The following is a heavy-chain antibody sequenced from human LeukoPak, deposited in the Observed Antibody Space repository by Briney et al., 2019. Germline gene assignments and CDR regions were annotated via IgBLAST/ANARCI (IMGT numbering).Heavy chain of an antibody. Sequence: KPSETLSLTCTVSGGPIRSYYWSWIRQPPGKGLERIGYIYYSGSTNYNPSLKSRVTISVDTSKNQFSLKLSSVTAADTAVYYCATDSYYDILTGYSPGFDIWGQGTMVTVSS. D-gene: IGHD3-9*01. J-gene: IGHJ3*02. CDR2: IYYSGST. CDR3: ATDSYYDILTGYSPGFDI. CDR1: GGPIRSYY. V-gene: IGHV4-59*12.